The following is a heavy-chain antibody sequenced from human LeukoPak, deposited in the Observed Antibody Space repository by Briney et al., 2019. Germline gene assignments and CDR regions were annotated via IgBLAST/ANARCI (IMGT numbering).Heavy chain of an antibody. V-gene: IGHV4-59*12. J-gene: IGHJ2*01. CDR2: IYHSGNT. CDR3: ARGYYYADL. CDR1: GGSISSYY. D-gene: IGHD3-10*01. Sequence: PSETLSLTCTVSGGSISSYYWSWIRQPPGKGPEWIGYIYHSGNTYYNPSLKSRVTISVDRSRNQFSLKLSSVTAADTAVYYCARGYYYADLWGRGTLVTVSS.